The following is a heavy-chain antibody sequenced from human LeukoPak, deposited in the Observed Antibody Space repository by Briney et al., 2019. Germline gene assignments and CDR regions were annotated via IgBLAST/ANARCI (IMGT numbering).Heavy chain of an antibody. CDR3: ARHTRWLPFDY. CDR2: IYYSGST. J-gene: IGHJ4*02. CDR1: GGSISSYY. V-gene: IGHV4-59*08. D-gene: IGHD5-24*01. Sequence: PSETLSLTCTVSGGSISSYYWTWIRQPPGKGLEWIGYIYYSGSTNYNPYLKSRVTISVDTSKNQFSLKLSSVTAADTAVSCCARHTRWLPFDYWGQGTLVTVSS.